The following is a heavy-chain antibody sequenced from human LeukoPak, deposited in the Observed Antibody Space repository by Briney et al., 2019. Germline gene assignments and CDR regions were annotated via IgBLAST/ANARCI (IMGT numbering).Heavy chain of an antibody. CDR2: ISGRSSYI. J-gene: IGHJ2*01. V-gene: IGHV3-21*01. CDR3: TTRRISYFDL. CDR1: GFNFRTYS. D-gene: IGHD1-14*01. Sequence: GSLRLSCAASGFNFRTYSMNWVRQAPGKGLEWVSSISGRSSYIYYGASVKGRFSIFRDNAKNSLYLQMNSLRVEDTAVYYCTTRRISYFDLWGRGTLVTVSS.